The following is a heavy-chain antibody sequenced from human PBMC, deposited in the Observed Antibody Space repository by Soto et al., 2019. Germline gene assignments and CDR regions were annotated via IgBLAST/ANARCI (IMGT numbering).Heavy chain of an antibody. D-gene: IGHD3-10*01. V-gene: IGHV1-69*04. CDR2: VNPILSMS. CDR1: GDTFSFYS. J-gene: IGHJ4*02. CDR3: ATSYGSGYRAFDY. Sequence: QVQLVQSGAEVKRPGSSVKVSCKASGDTFSFYSINWVRQAPGLGLEWMGRVNPILSMSNYAQRFQGRVTMTADKSTRTAYMELSGLRSEDTAMYSCATSYGSGYRAFDYWGQGALVTVSS.